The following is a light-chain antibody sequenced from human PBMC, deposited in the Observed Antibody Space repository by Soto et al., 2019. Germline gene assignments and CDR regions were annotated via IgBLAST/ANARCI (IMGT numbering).Light chain of an antibody. CDR3: HQYNYYRPT. J-gene: IGKJ1*01. V-gene: IGKV1-5*01. Sequence: DIQVTQSPSTLSASVGDRVTITCRASQPISTRLAWYQEKPGKAPKLLIYDASSLEGGVPSRFSGSGSGTEFTLTISSLQPDDFATYYCHQYNYYRPTFGQGTKVDIK. CDR1: QPISTR. CDR2: DAS.